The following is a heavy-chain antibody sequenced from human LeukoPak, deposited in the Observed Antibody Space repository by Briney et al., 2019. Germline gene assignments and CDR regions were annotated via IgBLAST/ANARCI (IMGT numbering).Heavy chain of an antibody. V-gene: IGHV4-39*01. CDR1: GGSFSSSSYY. Sequence: AETLSLTCTVSGGSFSSSSYYWGWIRQPPGKGLEWIGSIYYSGSTYYNPSLKSRVTISVDTSKNQFSLKLSSVTAADTAVYYCASSSPGYSSGWYGWGQGTLVTVSS. D-gene: IGHD6-19*01. CDR2: IYYSGST. CDR3: ASSSPGYSSGWYG. J-gene: IGHJ4*02.